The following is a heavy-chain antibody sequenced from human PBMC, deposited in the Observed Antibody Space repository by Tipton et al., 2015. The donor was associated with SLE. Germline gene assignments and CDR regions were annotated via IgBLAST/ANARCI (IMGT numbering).Heavy chain of an antibody. Sequence: LRLSCTVSGGSISSGGYYWSWIRQPPGKGLEWIGYIYYSGSTNYNPSLKSRVTISVDTSKNQFSLKLSSVTAADTAVYYCARHSSSSYYYYYGMDVWGQGTTVTVSS. CDR3: ARHSSSSYYYYYGMDV. J-gene: IGHJ6*02. CDR2: IYYSGST. V-gene: IGHV4-61*08. D-gene: IGHD6-6*01. CDR1: GGSISSGGYY.